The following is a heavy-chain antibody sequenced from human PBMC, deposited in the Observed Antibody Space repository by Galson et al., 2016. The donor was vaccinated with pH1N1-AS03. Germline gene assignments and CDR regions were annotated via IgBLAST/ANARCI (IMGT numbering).Heavy chain of an antibody. CDR2: ISPIFGTP. J-gene: IGHJ4*02. V-gene: IGHV1-69*06. CDR1: GGTFRNFP. Sequence: SVKVSCKASGGTFRNFPISWMRQDPGQGLEWMGGISPIFGTPNYAERFQGRFAITADNSTNTAYMELSRLRPEDTAVHYCARATYFYGNCSYYYYFDVGGQGTLVTVSS. D-gene: IGHD3-22*01. CDR3: ARATYFYGNCSYYYYFDV.